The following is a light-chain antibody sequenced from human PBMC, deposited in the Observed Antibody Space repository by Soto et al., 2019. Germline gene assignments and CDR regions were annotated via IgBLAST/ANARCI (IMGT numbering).Light chain of an antibody. J-gene: IGKJ1*01. CDR2: AAS. Sequence: DIQLTQSPSLLSASVGDRVTITCRASQGISSCLAWYQQKPGTAPNLLIYAASTLQSGVPSRFSGSGSGTEFTLTISSLQPEDFATYYCQQFNSYPRTFGHGTKVEIK. CDR1: QGISSC. CDR3: QQFNSYPRT. V-gene: IGKV1-9*01.